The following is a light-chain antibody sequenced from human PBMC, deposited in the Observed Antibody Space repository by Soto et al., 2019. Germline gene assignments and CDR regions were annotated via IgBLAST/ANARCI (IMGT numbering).Light chain of an antibody. Sequence: DIQMTQSPSSLSASVGDRVTITFQASQDIKNYLNWYQQKSGKAPKLLIYDASDLQSGVPSRFSGAGSGTDFTLTITTLQPEDFATYYCQQSLSTPSINFGQGTRLEIK. J-gene: IGKJ5*01. CDR1: QDIKNY. V-gene: IGKV1-39*01. CDR3: QQSLSTPSIN. CDR2: DAS.